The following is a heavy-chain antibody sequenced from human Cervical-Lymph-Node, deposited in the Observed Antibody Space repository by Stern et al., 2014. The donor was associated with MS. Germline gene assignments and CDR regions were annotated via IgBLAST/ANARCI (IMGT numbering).Heavy chain of an antibody. CDR2: ISSSGSSI. J-gene: IGHJ4*02. CDR1: GFTFSDYY. Sequence: QVQLVQSGGGLVKPGGSPRLSCAASGFTFSDYYMSWIRQAPGKGLEWISYISSSGSSIYYGDSVKGRFTVSRDNAKNSLYLQMNSLRAEDTAVYYCARDPFTSSGDDYWGQGTLVTVSS. CDR3: ARDPFTSSGDDY. D-gene: IGHD2-2*01. V-gene: IGHV3-11*01.